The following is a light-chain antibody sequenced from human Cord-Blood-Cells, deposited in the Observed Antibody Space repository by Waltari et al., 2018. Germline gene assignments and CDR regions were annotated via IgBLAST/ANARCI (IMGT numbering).Light chain of an antibody. CDR3: QQRSNWLT. Sequence: EIVLTQSPATLSLSPGESANLSCRASQSVSSYLAWYQQKPGQAPRLLIYDASNRATGIPARFSGSGSGTDFTLTISSLEPEDFAVYYCQQRSNWLTFGGGTKVEIK. V-gene: IGKV3-11*01. J-gene: IGKJ4*01. CDR2: DAS. CDR1: QSVSSY.